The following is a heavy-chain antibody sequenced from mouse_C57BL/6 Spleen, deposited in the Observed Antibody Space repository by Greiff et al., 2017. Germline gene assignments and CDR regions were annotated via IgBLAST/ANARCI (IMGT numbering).Heavy chain of an antibody. Sequence: VPLQQSGPGLVQPSQSLSITCTVSGFSLTSYGVHWVRQSPGKGLEWLGVIWSGGSTDYNAAFISRLSISKDNSKIQVFFMMNRLQADDAAVCYCARTTTVDYFDYWGQGTTLTVSS. CDR1: GFSLTSYG. CDR3: ARTTTVDYFDY. V-gene: IGHV2-2*01. D-gene: IGHD1-1*01. J-gene: IGHJ2*01. CDR2: IWSGGST.